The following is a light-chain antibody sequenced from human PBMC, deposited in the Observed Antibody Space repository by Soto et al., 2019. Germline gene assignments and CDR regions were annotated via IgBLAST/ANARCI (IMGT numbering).Light chain of an antibody. V-gene: IGKV1-39*01. CDR3: QQSYRIPYT. CDR1: QSISTY. CDR2: GAS. J-gene: IGKJ2*01. Sequence: DIQMTQSPSSLSASVGDRVAFTCRASQSISTYLNWYQQKPGNAPKLLISGASSLHSRVPSRISGSGSGTEFTLNISSLQREDFVTYYCQQSYRIPYTFGQGTTLEIK.